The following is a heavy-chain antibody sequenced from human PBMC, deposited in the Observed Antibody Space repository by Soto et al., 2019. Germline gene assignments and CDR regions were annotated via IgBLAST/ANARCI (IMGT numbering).Heavy chain of an antibody. CDR2: ISGSGGST. J-gene: IGHJ6*02. CDR3: ANPTDYYYGMDV. CDR1: GFTFSSYA. Sequence: GESLRLSCAASGFTFSSYAMSWVRQAPGKGLEWVSAISGSGGSTYYADSVKGRFTISRDNSKNTLYLQMNSLRAEDTAVYYCANPTDYYYGMDVWGQGTTVTVS. V-gene: IGHV3-23*01.